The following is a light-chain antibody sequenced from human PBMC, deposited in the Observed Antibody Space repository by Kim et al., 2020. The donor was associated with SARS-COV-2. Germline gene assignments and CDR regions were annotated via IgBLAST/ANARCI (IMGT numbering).Light chain of an antibody. CDR3: QQYNSAPYS. V-gene: IGKV1-5*03. J-gene: IGKJ2*03. CDR1: QTIVTW. CDR2: LAS. Sequence: EPVGDRVYSTGRASQTIVTWLACYQQKPGKPPRLLIYLASSLETGVPSRFSGSGYGTEFTLTISDLQPDDFATYYCQQYNSAPYSFGQGTKLEI.